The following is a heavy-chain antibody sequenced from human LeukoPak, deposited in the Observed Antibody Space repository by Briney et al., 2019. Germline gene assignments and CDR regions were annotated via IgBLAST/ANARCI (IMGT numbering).Heavy chain of an antibody. J-gene: IGHJ6*03. CDR1: GYTFTGYY. V-gene: IGHV1-2*02. CDR3: ARTYGSGSYYWDYYYYMDV. Sequence: ASVKVSCKASGYTFTGYYMHWVRQAPGQGLEWMGWINPNSGGTNYAQKFQGRVTMTRDTSISTAYMELSRLRSDDTAVYYCARTYGSGSYYWDYYYYMDVWGKGTTVTISS. D-gene: IGHD3-10*01. CDR2: INPNSGGT.